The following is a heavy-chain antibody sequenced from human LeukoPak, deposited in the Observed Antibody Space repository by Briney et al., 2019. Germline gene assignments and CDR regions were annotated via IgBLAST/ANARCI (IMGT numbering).Heavy chain of an antibody. V-gene: IGHV5-51*01. CDR3: ARQKYSAGLDAFDI. J-gene: IGHJ3*02. Sequence: GEPLQISCQASGYTFSNSWIGWVRQMPGKGLEWMTIIYPADSDTRYSPSVQGQVTISTDKSISTAYVQLSSLRASDSAMYYCARQKYSAGLDAFDIWGQGTMVTVSS. CDR1: GYTFSNSW. CDR2: IYPADSDT. D-gene: IGHD4-11*01.